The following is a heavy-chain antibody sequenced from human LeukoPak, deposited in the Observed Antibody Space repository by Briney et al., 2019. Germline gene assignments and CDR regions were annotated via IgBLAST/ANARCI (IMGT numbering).Heavy chain of an antibody. CDR1: GCTFSSYA. Sequence: SVKVSCKASGCTFSSYAISWVRQAPGQGLEWMGGIIPIFGTANYAQKFQGRVTITADKSTSTAYMELSSLRSEDTAVYYCGGSGSYYPYYYYYYYMDVWGKGITVTISS. J-gene: IGHJ6*03. D-gene: IGHD3-10*01. CDR3: GGSGSYYPYYYYYYYMDV. V-gene: IGHV1-69*06. CDR2: IIPIFGTA.